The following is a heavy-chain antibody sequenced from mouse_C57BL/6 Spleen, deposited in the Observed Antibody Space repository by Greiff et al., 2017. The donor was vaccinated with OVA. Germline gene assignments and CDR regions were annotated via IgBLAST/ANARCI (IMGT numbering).Heavy chain of an antibody. D-gene: IGHD2-1*01. Sequence: QVQLQQSGPGLVQPSQCLSITCTVSGFSLTSYGVHWVRQSPGKGLEWLGVIWRGGSTDYNAAFMSRLSTTTDNSKCHTFFKMNSLQAEDTAIYYCAKTLSMVTKYDYAMDDWGQGTSVTVSS. J-gene: IGHJ4*01. CDR1: GFSLTSYG. V-gene: IGHV2-5*01. CDR3: AKTLSMVTKYDYAMDD. CDR2: IWRGGST.